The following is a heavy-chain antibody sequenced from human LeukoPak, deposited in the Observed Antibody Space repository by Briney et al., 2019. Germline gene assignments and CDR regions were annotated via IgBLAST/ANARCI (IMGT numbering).Heavy chain of an antibody. Sequence: ASVKVSCKAFGYTFTNYGISWVRQAPGQGLEWMGWISAYNGNTSYAQKLQGRVTMTTDTSTSTAYMELRSLRSDDTAVYYCARGVDFWSGPPYYYYMDVWGKGTTVTVSS. CDR2: ISAYNGNT. CDR3: ARGVDFWSGPPYYYYMDV. V-gene: IGHV1-18*01. CDR1: GYTFTNYG. J-gene: IGHJ6*03. D-gene: IGHD3-3*01.